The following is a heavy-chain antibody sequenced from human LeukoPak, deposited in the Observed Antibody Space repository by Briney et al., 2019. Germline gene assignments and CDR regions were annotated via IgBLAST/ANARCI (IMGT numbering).Heavy chain of an antibody. D-gene: IGHD3-22*01. J-gene: IGHJ4*02. CDR1: GYSISSGYY. CDR3: VRLLGDNRGYYPRSFYIDS. Sequence: SETLSLTCAVSGYSISSGYYWGWIRQAPGKGLEWIGSSYHRGNAHYKSSLNGRVAISTDTSKNQFSLTLTSVTAADTALYFCVRLLGDNRGYYPRSFYIDSWGQGILVSVSS. V-gene: IGHV4-38-2*01. CDR2: SYHRGNA.